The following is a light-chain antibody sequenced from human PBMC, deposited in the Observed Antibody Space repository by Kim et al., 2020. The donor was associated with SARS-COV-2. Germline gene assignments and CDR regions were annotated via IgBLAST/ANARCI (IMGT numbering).Light chain of an antibody. CDR3: QQYGSSPPVT. CDR2: GAS. V-gene: IGKV3-20*01. CDR1: QSVSSSY. Sequence: EIVLTQSPATLSLSPGERATLSCRASQSVSSSYLAWYQQKPGQAPRLLIYGASSRATGIPARFSGSGSGTDFTLTISRLEPEDFAVYYCQQYGSSPPVTFGQGTKLEIK. J-gene: IGKJ5*01.